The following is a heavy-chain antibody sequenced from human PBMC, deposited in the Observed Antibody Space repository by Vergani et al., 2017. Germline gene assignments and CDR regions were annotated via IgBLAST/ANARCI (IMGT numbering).Heavy chain of an antibody. CDR2: INHSGST. Sequence: QVQLQQWGAGLLKPSETLSLTCAVYGGSFSGYYWSWIRQPPGKGLEWIGEINHSGSTNYNPSLKSRVTISVDTSKNQFSLKLSSVTAEDTAVYYCARAVYYDFWSGYYSGYFDYWGQGTLVTVSS. CDR3: ARAVYYDFWSGYYSGYFDY. CDR1: GGSFSGYY. D-gene: IGHD3-3*01. V-gene: IGHV4-34*01. J-gene: IGHJ4*02.